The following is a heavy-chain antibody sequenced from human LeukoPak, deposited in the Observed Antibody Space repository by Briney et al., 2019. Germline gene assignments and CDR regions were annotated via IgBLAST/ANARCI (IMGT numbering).Heavy chain of an antibody. CDR1: GFTFSDSY. CDR2: ISNSGREI. CDR3: ARDPYYYGSGTRHFDY. Sequence: GGSLRLSCTASGFTFSDSYMTWIRQAPGKGLEWVSYISNSGREINYADSVKGRFTISRDNAKNSLYLQMNSLRAEDTAVYYCARDPYYYGSGTRHFDYWGQGTLVTVSS. V-gene: IGHV3-11*01. J-gene: IGHJ4*02. D-gene: IGHD3-10*01.